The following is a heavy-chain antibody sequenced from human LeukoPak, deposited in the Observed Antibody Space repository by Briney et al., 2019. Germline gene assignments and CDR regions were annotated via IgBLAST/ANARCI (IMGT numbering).Heavy chain of an antibody. V-gene: IGHV4-4*02. Sequence: SGTLSLACGVSGGSISDTNWWTWLRQPPGQGLEWLGEICLRGLTNYNPSLRRRLTMSLHETKHQVSLNLTSVTAADAAVYYCARESGAFSPFGVWGQGTLVSV. D-gene: IGHD2-15*01. CDR3: ARESGAFSPFGV. J-gene: IGHJ4*02. CDR2: ICLRGLT. CDR1: GGSISDTNW.